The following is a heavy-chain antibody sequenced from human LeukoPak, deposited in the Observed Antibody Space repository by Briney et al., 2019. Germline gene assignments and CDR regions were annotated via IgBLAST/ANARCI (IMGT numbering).Heavy chain of an antibody. D-gene: IGHD3-22*01. V-gene: IGHV3-53*01. Sequence: PGGSLRLSCAASGFTVSSNYMSWVRQAPGKGLEWVSVIYSGGSTSYADSVKGRFTISRDNSKNTLYLQMNSLRAEDTAVYYCAREHYYYDSSGYYSIFDYWGQGTLVTVSS. CDR2: IYSGGST. J-gene: IGHJ4*02. CDR3: AREHYYYDSSGYYSIFDY. CDR1: GFTVSSNY.